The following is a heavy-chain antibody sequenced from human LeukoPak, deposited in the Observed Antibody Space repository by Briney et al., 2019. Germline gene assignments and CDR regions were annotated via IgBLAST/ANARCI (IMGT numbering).Heavy chain of an antibody. CDR2: IYYSGRT. V-gene: IGHV4-39*01. CDR3: ARQGGSPNWFDP. Sequence: SETLSLTCAVSGGSIGSSSFYWGWIRQPPGKGPEWIGNIYYSGRTYYNPSLRSRVTITIDTSRNQFSLNLSSVTAADTAVYFCARQGGSPNWFDPWGQGTLVTVSS. D-gene: IGHD2-15*01. CDR1: GGSIGSSSFY. J-gene: IGHJ5*02.